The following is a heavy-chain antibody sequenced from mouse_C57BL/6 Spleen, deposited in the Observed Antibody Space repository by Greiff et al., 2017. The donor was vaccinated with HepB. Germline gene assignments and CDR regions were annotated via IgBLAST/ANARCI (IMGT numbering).Heavy chain of an antibody. CDR2: ISDGGSYT. V-gene: IGHV5-4*01. CDR3: ARDSFSFAY. Sequence: DVQLVESGGGLVKPGGSLKLSCAASGFTFSSYAMSWVRQTPEKRLEWVATISDGGSYTYYPDNVKGRFTISRDNAKNNLYLQMSHLKSEDTAMYYCARDSFSFAYWGQGTLVTVSA. J-gene: IGHJ3*01. CDR1: GFTFSSYA. D-gene: IGHD2-12*01.